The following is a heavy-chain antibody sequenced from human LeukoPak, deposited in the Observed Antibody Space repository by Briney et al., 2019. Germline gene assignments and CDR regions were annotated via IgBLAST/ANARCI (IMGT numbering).Heavy chain of an antibody. J-gene: IGHJ4*02. V-gene: IGHV1-2*02. D-gene: IGHD2-2*01. Sequence: GASVKVSCKASGYTFTGYYMHWVRQAPGQGLEWMGWINPNSGGTNYAQKFQGRVTMTRDTSISTAYMELSRLRSDDTAVYYCAILGYCSSTSCRTYYFDYWGQGALVTVSS. CDR2: INPNSGGT. CDR3: AILGYCSSTSCRTYYFDY. CDR1: GYTFTGYY.